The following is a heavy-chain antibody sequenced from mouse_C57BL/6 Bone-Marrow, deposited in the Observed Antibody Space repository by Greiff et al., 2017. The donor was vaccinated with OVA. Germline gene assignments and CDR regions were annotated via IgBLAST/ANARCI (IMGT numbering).Heavy chain of an antibody. CDR2: ISSGSSTI. V-gene: IGHV5-17*01. D-gene: IGHD5-1*01. Sequence: EVMLVESGGGLVKPGGSLKLSCAASGFTFSDYGMHWVRQAPEKGLEWVAYISSGSSTIYYADTVKGRFTISRDNAKNTLFLQMTRLRSEDTAMYYCASLSNWYFDVWGTGTTVTVAS. CDR1: GFTFSDYG. CDR3: ASLSNWYFDV. J-gene: IGHJ1*03.